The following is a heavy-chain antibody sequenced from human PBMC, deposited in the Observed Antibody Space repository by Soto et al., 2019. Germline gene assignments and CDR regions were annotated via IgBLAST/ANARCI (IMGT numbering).Heavy chain of an antibody. J-gene: IGHJ5*02. V-gene: IGHV4-59*01. Sequence: SDTLSLTCTFSGGPINSYYWNWIRQPPGKGLEWIGHIYHSGSTNYNPSLKSRLTMSLDTSKNQFSLNLTSVTAEDTAVYYCARGRGGFTFGFDPWGKEVLVTVAS. CDR2: IYHSGST. D-gene: IGHD3-16*01. CDR1: GGPINSYY. CDR3: ARGRGGFTFGFDP.